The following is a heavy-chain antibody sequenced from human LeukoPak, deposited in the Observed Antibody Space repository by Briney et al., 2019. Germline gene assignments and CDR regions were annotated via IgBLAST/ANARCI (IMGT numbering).Heavy chain of an antibody. J-gene: IGHJ4*02. CDR1: GYTFTGYY. Sequence: ASVKVSCKASGYTFTGYYMHWVRQAPGQGLGWMGWINPNSGGTNYAQKFQGRVTMTRDTSISTAYMELSRLRSDDTAVYYCARDGGYCSGGSCTEAYDYWGQGTLVTVSS. CDR2: INPNSGGT. CDR3: ARDGGYCSGGSCTEAYDY. D-gene: IGHD2-15*01. V-gene: IGHV1-2*02.